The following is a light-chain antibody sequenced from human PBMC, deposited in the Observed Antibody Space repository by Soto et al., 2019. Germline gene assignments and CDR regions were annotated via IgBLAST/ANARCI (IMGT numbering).Light chain of an antibody. CDR3: QVWDTSSVHPEV. J-gene: IGLJ2*01. CDR2: DDS. CDR1: NIGSKS. V-gene: IGLV3-21*02. Sequence: SYELTQPPSVSVAPGQTARVTCGGSNIGSKSAHWYQQKAGQAPVVVVYDDSDRPSGIPERFSGSKSGNTATLTISRVEAGDEADYYCQVWDTSSVHPEVFGGGTKLTVL.